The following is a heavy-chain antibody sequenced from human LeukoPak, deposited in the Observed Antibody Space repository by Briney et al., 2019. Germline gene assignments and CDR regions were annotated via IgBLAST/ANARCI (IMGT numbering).Heavy chain of an antibody. CDR2: IYYSGST. J-gene: IGHJ3*02. Sequence: SETLSLTCTVSGAPVNSGNYYWNWIRRSPGKGLEWIGYIYYSGSTNYNPSLKSRVTISVDTSKNQFSLKLSSVTAADTAVYYCARESRTGDAFDIWGQGTMVTVST. CDR3: ARESRTGDAFDI. CDR1: GAPVNSGNYY. V-gene: IGHV4-61*01.